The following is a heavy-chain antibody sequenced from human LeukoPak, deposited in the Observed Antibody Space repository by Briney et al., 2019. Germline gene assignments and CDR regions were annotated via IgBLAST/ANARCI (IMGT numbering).Heavy chain of an antibody. D-gene: IGHD3-3*01. CDR1: GGSISSYY. Sequence: NPSETLSLTCTVSGGSISSYYWSWIRQPAGKGLEWIGRIYTSGSTNYNPSLKSRVTMSVDTSKNQFSLKLSSVTAADTAVYYCARDGARFLSYGMDVWGQGTTVTVSS. CDR3: ARDGARFLSYGMDV. V-gene: IGHV4-4*07. J-gene: IGHJ6*02. CDR2: IYTSGST.